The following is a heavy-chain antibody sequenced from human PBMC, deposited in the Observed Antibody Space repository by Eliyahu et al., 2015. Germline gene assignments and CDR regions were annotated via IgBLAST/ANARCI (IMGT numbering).Heavy chain of an antibody. CDR3: ARGGGLSTVVTPWAGPFDY. V-gene: IGHV4-61*02. Sequence: QVQLQESGPGLVKPSQTLSLTCTVSGXSISXGSYYWSWIRQPAGKGLEXIGRIHTSGSTNYNPSXKSRVTISVDTSKNQFSLKLSSVTAAXTAVYYCARGGGLSTVVTPWAGPFDYWGQGTLVTVSS. CDR2: IHTSGST. CDR1: GXSISXGSYY. D-gene: IGHD4-23*01. J-gene: IGHJ4*02.